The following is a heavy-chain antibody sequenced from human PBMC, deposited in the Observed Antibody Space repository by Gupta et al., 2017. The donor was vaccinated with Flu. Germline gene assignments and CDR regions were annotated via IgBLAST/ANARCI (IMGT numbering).Heavy chain of an antibody. Sequence: EGQLVESGGGLVEPGGSLRLSCAASGLNFIDASLNWFRQAPGKGLEWVGRLKSHADGGTTDYGAPVKGRFTISRDDSKNTVFLQMRSLQTEDTAMYVCTTDSSGGITFDIWGQGTMVTVSS. CDR2: LKSHADGGTT. V-gene: IGHV3-15*01. J-gene: IGHJ3*02. CDR1: GLNFIDAS. CDR3: TTDSSGGITFDI. D-gene: IGHD3-16*01.